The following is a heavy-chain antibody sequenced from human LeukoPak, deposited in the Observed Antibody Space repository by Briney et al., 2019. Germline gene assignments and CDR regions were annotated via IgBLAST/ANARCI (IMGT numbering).Heavy chain of an antibody. V-gene: IGHV1-69*01. Sequence: KVSCKASGGTFISYAISWVRQAPGQGLEWMGGIIPIFGTANYAQKFQGRVTITADESTSTAYMELSSLRSEDTAVYYCARLPLTGTAYFDYWGQGTLVTVSS. CDR3: ARLPLTGTAYFDY. D-gene: IGHD1-20*01. J-gene: IGHJ4*02. CDR2: IIPIFGTA. CDR1: GGTFISYA.